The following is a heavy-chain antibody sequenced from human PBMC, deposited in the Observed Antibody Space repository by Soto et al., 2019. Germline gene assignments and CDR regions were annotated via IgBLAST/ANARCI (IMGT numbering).Heavy chain of an antibody. V-gene: IGHV3-53*02. Sequence: EVQLVETGGGLIQPGGSLRLSCAASGFTVSSNYMSWVRQAPGKGLEWVSVIYSGGSAYYADSVKGRYTISRDNSKNTLYLQMNSLRAEDTAVYYCARDSRSSRYYGMDVWGQGTTLTVSS. D-gene: IGHD2-15*01. CDR2: IYSGGSA. J-gene: IGHJ6*02. CDR1: GFTVSSNY. CDR3: ARDSRSSRYYGMDV.